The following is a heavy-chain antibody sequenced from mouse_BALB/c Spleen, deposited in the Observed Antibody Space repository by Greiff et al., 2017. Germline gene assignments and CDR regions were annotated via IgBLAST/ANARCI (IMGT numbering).Heavy chain of an antibody. CDR3: ARGGYYFDY. CDR1: GFAFSSYD. V-gene: IGHV5-12-1*01. Sequence: DVMLVESGGGLVKPGGSLKLSCAASGFAFSSYDMSWVRQTPEKRLEWVAYISSGGGSTYYPDTVKGRFTISRDNAKNTLYLQMSSLKSEDTAMYYCARGGYYFDYWGQGTTLTVSS. J-gene: IGHJ2*01. CDR2: ISSGGGST.